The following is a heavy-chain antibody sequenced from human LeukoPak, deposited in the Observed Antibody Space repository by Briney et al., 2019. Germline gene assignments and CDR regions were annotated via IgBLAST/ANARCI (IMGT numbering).Heavy chain of an antibody. CDR1: GGSISSSSYY. J-gene: IGHJ4*02. CDR2: IYYSGST. D-gene: IGHD3-22*01. CDR3: ARQRGYYDSSGYYPDY. Sequence: PSETLSLTCTVSGGSISSSSYYWGWIRQPPGKGLEWIGSIYYSGSTYYNPSLKSRATISADTSKNQFSLKLSSVTAADTAVYYCARQRGYYDSSGYYPDYWGQGTLVTVSS. V-gene: IGHV4-39*01.